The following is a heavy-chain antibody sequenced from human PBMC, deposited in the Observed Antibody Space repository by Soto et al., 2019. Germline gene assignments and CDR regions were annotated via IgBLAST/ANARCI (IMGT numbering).Heavy chain of an antibody. D-gene: IGHD2-2*01. CDR2: ISAYNGNT. CDR3: ARSYPAARYATDNWFDP. Sequence: ASVKVSCKASGYTFTSYGINWVRQAPGQGLEWMGWISAYNGNTNYAQNLQGRVTMTTDTSTSTAYMELRSLRSDDTAVYYCARSYPAARYATDNWFDPWGQGTLVTVSS. J-gene: IGHJ5*02. V-gene: IGHV1-18*04. CDR1: GYTFTSYG.